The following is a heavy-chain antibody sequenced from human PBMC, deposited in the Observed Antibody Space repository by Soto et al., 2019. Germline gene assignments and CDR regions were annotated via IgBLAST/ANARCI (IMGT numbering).Heavy chain of an antibody. D-gene: IGHD2-8*01. CDR2: IDYSGTA. CDR1: YVSISVSNVF. CDR3: ARTKGRHLEF. J-gene: IGHJ4*02. V-gene: IGHV4-39*01. Sequence: PSETLSLTCTVSYVSISVSNVFCGWFRQPPGKGLEWIGNIDYSGTAYFNPSLGTRVTFPVDTSKNQFSLTLYSVTAADTAVYYCARTKGRHLEFWGQGILVIVSS.